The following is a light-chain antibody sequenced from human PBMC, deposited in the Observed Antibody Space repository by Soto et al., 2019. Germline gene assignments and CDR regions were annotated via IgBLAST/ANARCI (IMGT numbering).Light chain of an antibody. V-gene: IGKV1-27*01. CDR2: AAS. CDR1: QGIRNY. Sequence: DIQMTQSPSSLSASVGDRVTITCRASQGIRNYLAWYQQKPGKVPKLLIYAASTLQSGVPSRFSGSGSGTDFILTISSLQPEDVATYYCQNYNSAPTWTFGQGTKVEIK. J-gene: IGKJ1*01. CDR3: QNYNSAPTWT.